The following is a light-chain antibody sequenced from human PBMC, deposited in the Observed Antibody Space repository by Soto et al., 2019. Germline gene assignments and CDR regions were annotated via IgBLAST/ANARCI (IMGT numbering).Light chain of an antibody. J-gene: IGLJ2*01. CDR3: GTWDSSLSGVV. CDR1: SSDVGSYNL. V-gene: IGLV2-14*02. CDR2: EVS. Sequence: QSVLTQPASVSGSPGQSITISCTGTSSDVGSYNLVSWYQQHPGKAPQLMIYEVSQRPSGVSNRFSGSKSGTSATLGITGLQTGDEADYFCGTWDSSLSGVVFGGGTKLTVL.